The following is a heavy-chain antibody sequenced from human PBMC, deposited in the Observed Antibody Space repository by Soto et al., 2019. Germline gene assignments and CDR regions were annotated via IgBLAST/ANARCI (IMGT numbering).Heavy chain of an antibody. CDR2: ISSYNANT. J-gene: IGHJ4*02. D-gene: IGHD3-22*01. CDR1: GYTFTSYG. Sequence: ASVKVSCKASGYTFTSYGISWVRTAPGQGLEWMGWISSYNANTNYGQNLQGRVTMTTDTSTSTFYMELRSLRSDDTAVYYCARDNYETIGYFDYWGQGTLVTVSS. V-gene: IGHV1-18*01. CDR3: ARDNYETIGYFDY.